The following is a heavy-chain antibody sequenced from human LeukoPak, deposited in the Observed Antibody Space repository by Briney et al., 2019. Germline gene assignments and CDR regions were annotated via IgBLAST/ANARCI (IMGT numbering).Heavy chain of an antibody. J-gene: IGHJ5*02. Sequence: GASVKVSCKASGGTFSNYAINWVRQAPGQGLEWMGRIIPIFSIPNYAQRFQGRVTITADKSTTATYMDLNSLRSEDTAVYYCARDPGCGGDCYGAWFDPWGQGTLVTVSS. D-gene: IGHD2-21*02. CDR3: ARDPGCGGDCYGAWFDP. CDR1: GGTFSNYA. V-gene: IGHV1-69*04. CDR2: IIPIFSIP.